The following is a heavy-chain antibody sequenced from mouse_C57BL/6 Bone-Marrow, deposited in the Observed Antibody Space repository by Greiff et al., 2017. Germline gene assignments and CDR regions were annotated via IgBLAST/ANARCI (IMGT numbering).Heavy chain of an antibody. V-gene: IGHV14-4*01. Sequence: EVQLQQSGAELVRPGASVKLSCTASGFNIKDDYMHWVKQRPEQGLEWIGWIDPENGDTEYASKFQGKATMTADTSSNTAYLQLSSLTSEDTAVYYCTTELYYRKRYYAMDYWGQGTSVTVSS. J-gene: IGHJ4*01. D-gene: IGHD2-14*01. CDR2: IDPENGDT. CDR3: TTELYYRKRYYAMDY. CDR1: GFNIKDDY.